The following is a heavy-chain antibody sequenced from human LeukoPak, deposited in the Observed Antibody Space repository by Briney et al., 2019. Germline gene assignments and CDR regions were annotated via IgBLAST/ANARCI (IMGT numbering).Heavy chain of an antibody. J-gene: IGHJ4*02. CDR2: IRYDGSNQ. V-gene: IGHV3-30*02. CDR3: AKVLSPIVSRTFDY. Sequence: GGSLRLSCAASGFTFSSFGMHWVRQAPGKGLEWVAFIRYDGSNQYYADSVKGRFTISRDNSKNTLYLQMNSLRAEDTAVYYCAKVLSPIVSRTFDYLGQGTLVTLSS. D-gene: IGHD2/OR15-2a*01. CDR1: GFTFSSFG.